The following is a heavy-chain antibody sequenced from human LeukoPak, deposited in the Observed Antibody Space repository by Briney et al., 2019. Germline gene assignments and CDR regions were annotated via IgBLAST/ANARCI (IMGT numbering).Heavy chain of an antibody. Sequence: GGSLRLSCVASGFTFGKYWMSWVRQAPGKGLEWEANIKLDGSEKNYVDSVKGRFTISRDNTKNSLYLQMNSLRAEDTAVFYCARDQYDTWSRRGNFDSWGQGTLLTVSS. CDR2: IKLDGSEK. CDR1: GFTFGKYW. V-gene: IGHV3-7*03. CDR3: ARDQYDTWSRRGNFDS. J-gene: IGHJ4*02. D-gene: IGHD3-3*01.